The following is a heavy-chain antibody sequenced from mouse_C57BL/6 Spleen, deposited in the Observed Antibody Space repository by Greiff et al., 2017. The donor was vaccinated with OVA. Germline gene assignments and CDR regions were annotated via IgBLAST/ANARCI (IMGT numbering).Heavy chain of an antibody. D-gene: IGHD1-1*01. Sequence: VQLQQPGAELVKPGASVKLSCKASGYTFTSYWMHWVKQRPGQGLEWIGMIHPNSGSTNYNEKFKSKATLTVDKSSSTAYMQLSSLTSEDSAVYYCARDYGSSRYFDVWGTGTTVTVSS. V-gene: IGHV1-64*01. CDR2: IHPNSGST. J-gene: IGHJ1*03. CDR3: ARDYGSSRYFDV. CDR1: GYTFTSYW.